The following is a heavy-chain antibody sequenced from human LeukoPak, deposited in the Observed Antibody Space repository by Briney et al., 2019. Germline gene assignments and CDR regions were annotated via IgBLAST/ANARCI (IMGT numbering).Heavy chain of an antibody. V-gene: IGHV4-59*12. J-gene: IGHJ4*02. Sequence: PSETLSLTCTVSGGSISSYYWSWIRLPPGKGLEWIGYYYSGSTNYNPSLKSRVTMSVDTSKNQFSLKLSSVTAADTAVYYCARGAAAGKIDYWGQGTLVTVSS. CDR2: YYSGST. D-gene: IGHD6-13*01. CDR3: ARGAAAGKIDY. CDR1: GGSISSYY.